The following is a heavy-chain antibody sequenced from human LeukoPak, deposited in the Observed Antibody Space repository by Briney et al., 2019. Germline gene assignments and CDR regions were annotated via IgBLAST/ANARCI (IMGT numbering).Heavy chain of an antibody. D-gene: IGHD3-16*01. CDR2: INPNSGGT. CDR3: ARVCRFGAEYAFDI. Sequence: ASVKVSCKASGYTFTGYYMHWVRQAPGQGLEWMGWINPNSGGTNYAQKFQGRVTMTRDTSISTAYMELSRLRSDDTAVYYCARVCRFGAEYAFDIWGQGTMVTVSS. CDR1: GYTFTGYY. J-gene: IGHJ3*02. V-gene: IGHV1-2*02.